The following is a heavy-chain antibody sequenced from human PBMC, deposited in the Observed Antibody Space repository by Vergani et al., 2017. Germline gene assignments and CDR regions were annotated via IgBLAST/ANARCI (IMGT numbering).Heavy chain of an antibody. CDR3: ARPTYSSSYDPRAYYYGMDV. D-gene: IGHD6-13*01. Sequence: EVQLVESGGGLVQPGGSLRLSCAAPGFTSSSYWMHWVRQAPGKGLVWVSRINSDGSSTSYADSVKGRFTISRDNAKNTLYLQMNSLRAEDTAVYYCARPTYSSSYDPRAYYYGMDVWGQGTTVTVSS. V-gene: IGHV3-74*01. CDR2: INSDGSST. J-gene: IGHJ6*02. CDR1: GFTSSSYW.